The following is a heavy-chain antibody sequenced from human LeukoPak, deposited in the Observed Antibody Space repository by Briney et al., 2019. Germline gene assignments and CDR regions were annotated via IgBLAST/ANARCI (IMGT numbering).Heavy chain of an antibody. CDR3: AQHDYGDY. V-gene: IGHV3-15*01. Sequence: GGSLRLSCAASGFSFSDAWMTWVRQAPGKGLEWVGRIKSKIHGGTTDYAAPVKGRFTISRDDSKNTLYLQINSLKTEDTAVYYCAQHDYGDYWGQGTLVTVSS. CDR2: IKSKIHGGTT. J-gene: IGHJ4*02. CDR1: GFSFSDAW.